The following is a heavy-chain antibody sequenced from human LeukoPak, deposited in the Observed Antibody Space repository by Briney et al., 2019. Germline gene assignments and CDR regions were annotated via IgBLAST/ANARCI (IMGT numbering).Heavy chain of an antibody. Sequence: PSQTLSLTCNVSGESLSSSGYYWSWIRQHPGKGLEWIGSIDYSGSTHYNPSLKGRVTISEDTSNNQFSLRLSSVTAADTAVYFCARDRLSLGAFDIWGPGTTVVVSS. V-gene: IGHV4-31*03. J-gene: IGHJ3*02. CDR3: ARDRLSLGAFDI. CDR2: IDYSGST. CDR1: GESLSSSGYY. D-gene: IGHD3-16*01.